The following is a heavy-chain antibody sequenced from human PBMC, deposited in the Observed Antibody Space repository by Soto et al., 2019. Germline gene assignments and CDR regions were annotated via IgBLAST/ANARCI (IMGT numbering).Heavy chain of an antibody. V-gene: IGHV3-23*01. CDR2: ISAGGSNT. Sequence: HPGGSLRLSCAASGFSFSNYAMNWVRQAPGKGLEWVSAISAGGSNTNYADSVKGRFTISSDNFKNTLYLQMNGRRADDTAVYYCAKEYSTSFDYWGQGTPVTVSS. CDR3: AKEYSTSFDY. J-gene: IGHJ4*02. D-gene: IGHD6-6*01. CDR1: GFSFSNYA.